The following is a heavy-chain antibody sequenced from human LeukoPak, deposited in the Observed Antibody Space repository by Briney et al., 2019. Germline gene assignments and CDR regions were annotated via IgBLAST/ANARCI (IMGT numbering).Heavy chain of an antibody. CDR2: IYYSGST. J-gene: IGHJ3*02. CDR3: ASSQGPTGDAFDI. CDR1: GGSISSYY. V-gene: IGHV4-59*01. D-gene: IGHD1-14*01. Sequence: SETLSLTCTVSGGSISSYYWSWIRQPPGKGLEWIGYIYYSGSTNYNPSLKGRVTISVDTSKNQFSLKLSSVTAADTAVYYCASSQGPTGDAFDIWGQGTMVTVSS.